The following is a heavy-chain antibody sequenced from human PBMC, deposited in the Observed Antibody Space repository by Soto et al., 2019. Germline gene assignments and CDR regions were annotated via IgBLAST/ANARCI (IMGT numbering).Heavy chain of an antibody. V-gene: IGHV3-21*06. J-gene: IGHJ3*02. CDR3: VRGGSGATSGDLFDI. CDR2: INYDSTII. Sequence: SCKASCYTFTSYGINWVRQAPGKGLEWVSSINYDSTIIFYTDSVKGRFTISRDNANNFLYLHMKRLRAEDTAVYYCVRGGSGATSGDLFDIWGQGTMVTVSS. D-gene: IGHD3-10*01. CDR1: CYTFTSYG.